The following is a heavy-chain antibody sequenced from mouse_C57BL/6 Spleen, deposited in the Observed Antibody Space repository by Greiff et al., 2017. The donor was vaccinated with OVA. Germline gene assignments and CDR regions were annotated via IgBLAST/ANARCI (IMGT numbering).Heavy chain of an antibody. CDR2: IYPGDGDT. Sequence: QVQLQQSGPELVKPGASVKISCKASGYAFSSSWMNWVKQRPGKGLEWIGRIYPGDGDTNYNGKFKGKATLTADKSSSTAYMQLSSLTSEDSAVYFCTSYYGSSYGYWGKGTTLTVSS. CDR3: TSYYGSSYGY. D-gene: IGHD1-1*01. CDR1: GYAFSSSW. J-gene: IGHJ2*01. V-gene: IGHV1-82*01.